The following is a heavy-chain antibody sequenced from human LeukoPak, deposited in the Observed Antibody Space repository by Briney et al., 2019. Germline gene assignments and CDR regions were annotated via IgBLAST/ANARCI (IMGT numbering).Heavy chain of an antibody. CDR2: INEDGSST. J-gene: IGHJ4*02. V-gene: IGHV3-74*01. D-gene: IGHD1-26*01. Sequence: GGSRRLSCAASGFIFSTYGMHWVRKAPGKGLVWVSRINEDGSSTNYADSVKGRSTIFRDNAKNTLYLQMNSLRAEDTAVYYCVRDLGGGSGHWGQGTLVTVST. CDR3: VRDLGGGSGH. CDR1: GFIFSTYG.